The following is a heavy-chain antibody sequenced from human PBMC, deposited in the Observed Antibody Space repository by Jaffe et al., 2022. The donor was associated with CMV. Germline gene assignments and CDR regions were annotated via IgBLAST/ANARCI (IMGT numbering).Heavy chain of an antibody. CDR1: GFTFSNAW. CDR3: TTDLSAHLSWRFLEWLLRIY. J-gene: IGHJ4*02. V-gene: IGHV3-15*01. Sequence: EVQLVESGGGLVKPGGSLRLSCAASGFTFSNAWMSWVRQAPGKGLEWVGRIKSKTDGGTTDYAAPVKGRFTISRDDSKNTLYLQMNSLKTEDTAVYYCTTDLSAHLSWRFLEWLLRIYWGQGTLVTVSS. D-gene: IGHD3-3*01. CDR2: IKSKTDGGTT.